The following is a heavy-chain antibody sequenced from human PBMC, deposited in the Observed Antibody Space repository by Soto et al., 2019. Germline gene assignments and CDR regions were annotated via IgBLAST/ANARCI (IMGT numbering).Heavy chain of an antibody. CDR1: GGSISSYY. Sequence: QVQLQESGPGLVKPSETMSLSCTVSGGSISSYYWSWFRQSPGKRMEWIGYVHNSWGSSYNPSLQSRVAISLDTSKRQSSLKVTSVTVTVTAVYYCARQGFGRIHGRVDVWGQGTTVTVSS. V-gene: IGHV4-59*08. D-gene: IGHD3-10*01. CDR2: VHNSWGS. J-gene: IGHJ6*02. CDR3: ARQGFGRIHGRVDV.